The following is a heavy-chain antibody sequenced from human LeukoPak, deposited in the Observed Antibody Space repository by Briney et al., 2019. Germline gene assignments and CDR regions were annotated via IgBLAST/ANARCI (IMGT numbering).Heavy chain of an antibody. CDR3: ARVDSGSYWGYYYYYYMDV. CDR1: GGTFSSYA. CDR2: MNPNSGNT. D-gene: IGHD1-26*01. J-gene: IGHJ6*03. V-gene: IGHV1-8*03. Sequence: ASVKVSCKASGGTFSSYAISWVRQAPGQGLEWMGWMNPNSGNTGYAQKFQGRVTITRNTSISTAYMELSSLRSEDTAVYYCARVDSGSYWGYYYYYYMDVWGKGTTVTVSS.